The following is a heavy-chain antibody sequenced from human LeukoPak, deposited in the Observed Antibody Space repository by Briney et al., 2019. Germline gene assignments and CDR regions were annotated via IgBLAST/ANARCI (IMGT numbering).Heavy chain of an antibody. V-gene: IGHV3-73*01. Sequence: GGSLRLSCAASGFTFSGSAMHWVRQASGKGLEWVGRIRSKANSYATAYAASVKGRFTISRDDSKSTAYLQMNSLKTEDTAVYYCTSSANSAFDIWGQGTMVTVSS. CDR2: IRSKANSYAT. D-gene: IGHD2/OR15-2a*01. CDR3: TSSANSAFDI. J-gene: IGHJ3*02. CDR1: GFTFSGSA.